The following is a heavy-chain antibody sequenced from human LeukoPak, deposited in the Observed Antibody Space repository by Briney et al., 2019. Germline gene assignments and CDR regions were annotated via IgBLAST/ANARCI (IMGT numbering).Heavy chain of an antibody. J-gene: IGHJ6*02. CDR3: ARGWQQWLVRYYYGMDV. CDR2: MNPNSGNT. Sequence: ASVKVSCTASGYTFTSYDINWVRQATGQGLEWMGWMNPNSGNTGYAQKFQGRVTMTRNTSISTAYMELSSLRSEDTAVYYCARGWQQWLVRYYYGMDVWGQGTTVTVSS. CDR1: GYTFTSYD. V-gene: IGHV1-8*01. D-gene: IGHD6-19*01.